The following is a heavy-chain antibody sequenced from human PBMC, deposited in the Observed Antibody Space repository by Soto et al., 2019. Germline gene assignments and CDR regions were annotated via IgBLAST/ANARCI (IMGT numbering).Heavy chain of an antibody. Sequence: GSLMLSCAASGFVFSRYSLIWVLQARGKGLEWVSLISGSGGSTYYADSVKGRFTISRDNSKNTLYLQTNSLRAEDTAVYYCTEARGYSYGSADFDYWGQGTMVTVSS. J-gene: IGHJ4*02. CDR3: TEARGYSYGSADFDY. D-gene: IGHD5-18*01. V-gene: IGHV3-23*01. CDR2: ISGSGGST. CDR1: GFVFSRYS.